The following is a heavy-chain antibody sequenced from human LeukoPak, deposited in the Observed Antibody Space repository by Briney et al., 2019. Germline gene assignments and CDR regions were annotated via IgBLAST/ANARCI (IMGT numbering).Heavy chain of an antibody. Sequence: TGGSLRLSCAASGFTFSGYAMSWVRQAPGKGLEWVSTITRGGAGTYYADPVKGRFTISRDNSKNTLYLRVNSLRAEDTAVYYCARDHPNCVGTDCLLFDYWGQGTLVTVSS. J-gene: IGHJ4*02. D-gene: IGHD2-21*01. CDR3: ARDHPNCVGTDCLLFDY. V-gene: IGHV3-23*01. CDR2: ITRGGAGT. CDR1: GFTFSGYA.